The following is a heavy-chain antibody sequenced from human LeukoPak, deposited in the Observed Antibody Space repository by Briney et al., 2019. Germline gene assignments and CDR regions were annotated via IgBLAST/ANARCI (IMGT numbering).Heavy chain of an antibody. D-gene: IGHD2-21*02. V-gene: IGHV4-4*07. CDR3: ARVDYYLYYFDY. CDR1: GGSISSYY. J-gene: IGHJ4*02. CDR2: IHTSGYT. Sequence: SETLSLTCTVSGGSISSYYWSWIRQPAGKGLEWIRRIHTSGYTNYNSSLKSRVTVSADTSKNQFSLKLNSVTAADTAVYYCARVDYYLYYFDYWGQGTLVTVSS.